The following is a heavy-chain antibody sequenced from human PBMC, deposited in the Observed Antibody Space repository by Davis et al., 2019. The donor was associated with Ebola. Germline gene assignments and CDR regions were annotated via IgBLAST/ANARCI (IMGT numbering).Heavy chain of an antibody. CDR2: IYYSGST. J-gene: IGHJ4*02. CDR3: ARDQKGGYSYGYGGGFDY. Sequence: LRLSCTVSGGSISSGGYYWSWIRQHPGKGLEWIGYIYYSGSTYYNPSLKSRVTISVDTSKNQFSLKLSSVTAADTAVYYCARDQKGGYSYGYGGGFDYWGQGTLVTVSS. V-gene: IGHV4-31*03. CDR1: GGSISSGGYY. D-gene: IGHD5-18*01.